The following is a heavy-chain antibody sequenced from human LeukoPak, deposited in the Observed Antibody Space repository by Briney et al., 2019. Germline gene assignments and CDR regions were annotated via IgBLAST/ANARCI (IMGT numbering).Heavy chain of an antibody. V-gene: IGHV3-23*01. Sequence: GGSLRLSCAESGFTFSSYAMSWVRQAPGKGLEWVSAISGSGGSTYYADSVKGRFTISRDNSENTLYLQMNSLRAEDTAVYYCAKEQWLGQYFQHWGQGTLVTVSS. CDR2: ISGSGGST. CDR3: AKEQWLGQYFQH. J-gene: IGHJ1*01. CDR1: GFTFSSYA. D-gene: IGHD6-19*01.